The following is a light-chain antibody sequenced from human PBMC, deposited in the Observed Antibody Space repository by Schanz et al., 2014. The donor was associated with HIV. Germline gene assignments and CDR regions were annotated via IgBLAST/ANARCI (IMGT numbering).Light chain of an antibody. CDR2: ANS. V-gene: IGKV3-20*01. CDR1: QSIRASD. J-gene: IGKJ4*01. Sequence: EIVLTQSPATLSLSPGERATLSCRASQSIRASDLAWYQQKLGQAPRLLFYANSFRATGVPDRFSGTGSGTDFTLTISRLEPDDFAVYYCQHYGDSRGTFGGGTKVDFK. CDR3: QHYGDSRGT.